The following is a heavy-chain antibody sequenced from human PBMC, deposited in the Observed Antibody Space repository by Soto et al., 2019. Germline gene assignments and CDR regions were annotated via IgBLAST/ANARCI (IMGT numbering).Heavy chain of an antibody. Sequence: GGSLRLSCAASGFTFSSYSMNWVRQAPGKGLEWVSYISSSSSTIYYADSVKGRFTISRDNAKNSLYLQMNSLRDEDTAVYYCASTVVAATFGVYYYYGMDVWGQGTTVTAP. D-gene: IGHD2-15*01. V-gene: IGHV3-48*02. J-gene: IGHJ6*02. CDR1: GFTFSSYS. CDR2: ISSSSSTI. CDR3: ASTVVAATFGVYYYYGMDV.